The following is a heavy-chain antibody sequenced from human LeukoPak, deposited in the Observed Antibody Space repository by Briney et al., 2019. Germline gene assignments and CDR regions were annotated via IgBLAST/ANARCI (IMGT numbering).Heavy chain of an antibody. CDR1: GYTFSSYG. CDR2: ISTYNGNT. V-gene: IGHV1-18*01. J-gene: IGHJ4*02. CDR3: ARVDEDGFDY. Sequence: EASVKVSCMGSGYTFSSYGISWVRQAPGQGLEWMGWISTYNGNTNYAQKLRGRVTMTTDTSTSTAYMELRSLRSDDTAVYYCARVDEDGFDYWGQGTLVTVSS.